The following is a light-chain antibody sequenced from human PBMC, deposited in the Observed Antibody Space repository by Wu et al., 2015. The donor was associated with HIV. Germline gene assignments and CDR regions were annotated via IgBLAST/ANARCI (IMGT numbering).Light chain of an antibody. Sequence: AIRITQSPSSLSAFTGDRVTITCRASQDISNYLAWYQQKPGKTPKLLIYAASTLQSGVPSRFSGSGSGTDFTLTISNLQSEDFATYYCQQYYSYLTFGGGTKVE. CDR2: AAS. CDR3: QQYYSYLT. CDR1: QDISNY. V-gene: IGKV1-8*01. J-gene: IGKJ4*01.